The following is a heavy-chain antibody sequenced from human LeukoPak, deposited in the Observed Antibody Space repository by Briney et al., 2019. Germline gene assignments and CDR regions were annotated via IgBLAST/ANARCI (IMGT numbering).Heavy chain of an antibody. V-gene: IGHV3-48*02. D-gene: IGHD3-3*01. CDR1: GFTFSSYS. Sequence: GGSLRLSCAASGFTFSSYSMNWVRQAPGKGLEWVSYLSSSNSIIYYADSVKCRFTISRDNAKDSLYLQMNSLRDEDTAVYYCARDAPYDFWSGYQSGYMDVWGKGTTVTVSS. CDR3: ARDAPYDFWSGYQSGYMDV. CDR2: LSSSNSII. J-gene: IGHJ6*03.